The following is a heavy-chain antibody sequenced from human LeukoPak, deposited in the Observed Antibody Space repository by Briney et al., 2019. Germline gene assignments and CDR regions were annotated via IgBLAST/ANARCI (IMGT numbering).Heavy chain of an antibody. J-gene: IGHJ6*02. D-gene: IGHD6-13*01. CDR2: IYSGGST. V-gene: IGHV3-53*01. CDR3: ATRGPGAAGTNYYYGMDV. Sequence: PGGSLRLSCAASGFTVSSNYMSWVRQAPGKGLEWVSVIYSGGSTYYADSVKGRFTISRDNSKNTLYLQMNSLRAEDTAVYYCATRGPGAAGTNYYYGMDVWGQGTTVTVSS. CDR1: GFTVSSNY.